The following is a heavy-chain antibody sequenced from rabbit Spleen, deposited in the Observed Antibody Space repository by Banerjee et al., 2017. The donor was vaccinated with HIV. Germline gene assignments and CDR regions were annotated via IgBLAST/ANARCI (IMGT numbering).Heavy chain of an antibody. J-gene: IGHJ3*01. V-gene: IGHV1S40*01. D-gene: IGHD1-1*01. Sequence: QSLEESGGDLVKPGASLTLTCTASGFSFSSSYWICWVRQAPGKGLEWIACIYGGSSGSTYYASWAKGRFTFSKTSSTTVTLQVTRLTVADTATYFCARDLPEIVGWNFGFWGQGTLVTVS. CDR3: ARDLPEIVGWNFGF. CDR2: IYGGSSGST. CDR1: GFSFSSSYW.